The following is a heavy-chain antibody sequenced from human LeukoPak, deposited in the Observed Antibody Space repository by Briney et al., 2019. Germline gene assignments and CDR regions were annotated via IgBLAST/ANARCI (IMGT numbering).Heavy chain of an antibody. J-gene: IGHJ4*02. Sequence: LRLSCAASGFTFSSYAMSWIRQHPGKGLEWIGDIYYSGSTYYNPSLKSRVTISVDTSKNQFSLKLSSVTAADTAVYYCARVVHILATIWFDYWGQGTLVTVSS. CDR1: GFTFSSYA. D-gene: IGHD5-12*01. CDR2: IYYSGST. V-gene: IGHV4-31*02. CDR3: ARVVHILATIWFDY.